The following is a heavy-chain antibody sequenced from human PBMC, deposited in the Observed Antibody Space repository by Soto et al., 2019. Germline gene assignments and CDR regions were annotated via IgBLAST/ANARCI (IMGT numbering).Heavy chain of an antibody. Sequence: ASVKVSCKASGGTFSSYAISWVRQAPGQGLEWMGGIIPIFGTANYAQKFQGRVTITADESTSTAYMELSSLRSEDTAVYYCARDPQTYYYDSRDAFDIWGHGTMVTVSS. CDR2: IIPIFGTA. CDR3: ARDPQTYYYDSRDAFDI. CDR1: GGTFSSYA. V-gene: IGHV1-69*13. D-gene: IGHD3-22*01. J-gene: IGHJ3*02.